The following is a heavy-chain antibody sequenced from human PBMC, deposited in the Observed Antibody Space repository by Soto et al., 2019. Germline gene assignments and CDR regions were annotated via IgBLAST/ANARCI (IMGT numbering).Heavy chain of an antibody. CDR2: INPDNSNT. CDR3: AVVFYYYGSGSDS. Sequence: QVQLVQSGAEVKKPGASVKVPCKASGYNFTDYALHWVRQAPGQGLEWMGWINPDNSNTKYSQKFQGRVTISSDTSANTACMELRSLTSEDRAVFYCAVVFYYYGSGSDSWGQGTLVIASS. J-gene: IGHJ5*02. CDR1: GYNFTDYA. D-gene: IGHD3-10*01. V-gene: IGHV1-3*01.